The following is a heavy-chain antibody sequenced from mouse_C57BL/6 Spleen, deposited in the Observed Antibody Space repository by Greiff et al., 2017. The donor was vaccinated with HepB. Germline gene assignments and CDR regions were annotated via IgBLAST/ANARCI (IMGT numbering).Heavy chain of an antibody. CDR1: GYTFTDYY. V-gene: IGHV1-76*01. D-gene: IGHD2-5*01. Sequence: QVHVKQSGAELVRPGASVKLSCKASGYTFTDYYINWVKQRPGQGLEWIARIYPGSGNTYYNEKVKGKATLTAEKSSSTAYMQLSSLTSEDSAVYFCARGGDYSNFAYWGQGTLVTVSA. CDR2: IYPGSGNT. CDR3: ARGGDYSNFAY. J-gene: IGHJ3*01.